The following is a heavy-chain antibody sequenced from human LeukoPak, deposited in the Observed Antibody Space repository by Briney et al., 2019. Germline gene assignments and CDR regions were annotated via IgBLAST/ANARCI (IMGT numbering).Heavy chain of an antibody. D-gene: IGHD6-19*01. CDR2: ISGSGGST. Sequence: GGSLRLSCAASGFTFSSYAMSWVRQAPGKGLEWVSAISGSGGSTYYADSVKGRFTISRDNSKNTLYLQMNSLRAEDTAVYYCANDKQWLITYYFDYWGQGTLVPVSS. V-gene: IGHV3-23*01. CDR1: GFTFSSYA. J-gene: IGHJ4*02. CDR3: ANDKQWLITYYFDY.